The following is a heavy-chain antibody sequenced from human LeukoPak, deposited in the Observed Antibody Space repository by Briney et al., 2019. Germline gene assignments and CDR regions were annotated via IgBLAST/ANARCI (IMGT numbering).Heavy chain of an antibody. V-gene: IGHV3-21*01. D-gene: IGHD3-10*01. J-gene: IGHJ4*02. CDR1: GFTFDDYA. CDR2: ISSSSSYI. Sequence: GGSLRLSCAASGFTFDDYAMHWVRQAPGKGLEWVSSISSSSSYIYYAVSLKGRFTISRDNAKNSLYLQMNSLRAEDTAVYYCARDLRIERFGSGSYYNGWDYWGQGTLVTVSS. CDR3: ARDLRIERFGSGSYYNGWDY.